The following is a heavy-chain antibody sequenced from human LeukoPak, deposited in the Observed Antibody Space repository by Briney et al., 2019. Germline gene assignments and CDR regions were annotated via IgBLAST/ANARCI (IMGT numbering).Heavy chain of an antibody. D-gene: IGHD3-9*01. Sequence: SETLSLTCTVSGGSISNYYWSWIRQPPGKGLEWIGYIYYSGSTNYNPSLKSRVTISVHTSKNQFSLKLRSVPAADTAVYYCASLVRGILTGDSYYYMDVWGKGTTVTVSS. CDR1: GGSISNYY. CDR2: IYYSGST. CDR3: ASLVRGILTGDSYYYMDV. V-gene: IGHV4-59*12. J-gene: IGHJ6*03.